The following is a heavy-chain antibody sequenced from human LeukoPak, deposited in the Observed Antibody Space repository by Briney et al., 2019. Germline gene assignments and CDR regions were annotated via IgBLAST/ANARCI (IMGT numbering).Heavy chain of an antibody. CDR2: ISGSGDRT. J-gene: IGHJ3*02. CDR3: AKVARGRSRTSCYHDAFDI. Sequence: PGGSLRLSCAASEFTFSNYAMNWVRQAPGKGLEWVSAISGSGDRTFYADSVKGRFTISRDNSKNTLSLQMNSLRADDAAIYYCAKVARGRSRTSCYHDAFDIWGQGTMVTVSS. V-gene: IGHV3-23*01. CDR1: EFTFSNYA. D-gene: IGHD2-2*01.